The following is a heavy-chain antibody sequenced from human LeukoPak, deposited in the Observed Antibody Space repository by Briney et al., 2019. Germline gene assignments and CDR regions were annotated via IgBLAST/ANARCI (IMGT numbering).Heavy chain of an antibody. CDR2: IKSKTDGGTT. J-gene: IGHJ5*02. D-gene: IGHD3-22*01. V-gene: IGHV3-15*01. Sequence: PGGSLRLSCAASKFAFNNAWMSWFRQAPGKGLEWVGHIKSKTDGGTTDYAAPVQGRFTISRDDSKDRLYLQMNSLKTEDTAVYYCTAVPHDSAAWGQGTLVTVSS. CDR1: KFAFNNAW. CDR3: TAVPHDSAA.